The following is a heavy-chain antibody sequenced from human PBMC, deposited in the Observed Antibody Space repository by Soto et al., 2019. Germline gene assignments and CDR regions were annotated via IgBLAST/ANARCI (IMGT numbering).Heavy chain of an antibody. J-gene: IGHJ5*02. V-gene: IGHV3-23*01. CDR1: GFTFSSYA. Sequence: EVQLLESGGGLVQPGGSLRLSCAASGFTFSSYAMSWVRQAPGTGLEWVSAISGSGGSTYYADSVKGLFTISRDNSKNTLYLQMNSLRAEDTAVYYCAKDRSGDYYDSSGYSWGQGTLVTVSS. CDR2: ISGSGGST. CDR3: AKDRSGDYYDSSGYS. D-gene: IGHD3-22*01.